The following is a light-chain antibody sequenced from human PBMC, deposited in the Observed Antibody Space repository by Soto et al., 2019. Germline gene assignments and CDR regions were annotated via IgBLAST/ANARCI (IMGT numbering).Light chain of an antibody. J-gene: IGKJ1*01. Sequence: DIVMTQSPDSLAVSLGERATINCKSSQSVLYSSNDKNYLAWYQHKPGQPPKLLIYWASTRESGVPDRFSGSGSGTDFTLTISSLQAEDVAVYYCQQYYSTLPAFGQGTKVEIK. CDR3: QQYYSTLPA. V-gene: IGKV4-1*01. CDR1: QSVLYSSNDKNY. CDR2: WAS.